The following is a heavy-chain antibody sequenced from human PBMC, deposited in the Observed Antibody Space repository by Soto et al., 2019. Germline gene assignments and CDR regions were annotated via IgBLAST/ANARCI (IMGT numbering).Heavy chain of an antibody. J-gene: IGHJ4*02. Sequence: GASVKVSCKASGFTFTGHYIHWVRQAPGQGLEWMGWINPNSGGTSYAQKFQGRLTMTTDTSITTAYMELSRLSSDDTAFYYCAKFGASGSYFQFDYWGSGTLVTVSS. CDR1: GFTFTGHY. V-gene: IGHV1-2*02. CDR2: INPNSGGT. CDR3: AKFGASGSYFQFDY. D-gene: IGHD3-10*01.